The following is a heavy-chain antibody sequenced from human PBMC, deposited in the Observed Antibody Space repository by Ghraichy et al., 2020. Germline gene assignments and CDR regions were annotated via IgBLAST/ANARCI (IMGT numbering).Heavy chain of an antibody. Sequence: GGSLRLSCAASGFTFSNYAMSWVRQAPGKGLEWVSAISGRGGSTYYADSVKGRFTISRDNSKNTLYLQMNSLRAEDTAVYYCAKDNQRSRGYYDSSGYYQPLFDYWLQGTLVTVSS. CDR1: GFTFSNYA. J-gene: IGHJ4*02. V-gene: IGHV3-23*01. D-gene: IGHD3-22*01. CDR3: AKDNQRSRGYYDSSGYYQPLFDY. CDR2: ISGRGGST.